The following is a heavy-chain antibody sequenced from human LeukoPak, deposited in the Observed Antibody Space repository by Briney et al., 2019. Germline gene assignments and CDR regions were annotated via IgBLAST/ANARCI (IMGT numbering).Heavy chain of an antibody. CDR3: ARPSLDYGGIDAFDF. V-gene: IGHV4-59*08. CDR2: IYYSGST. Sequence: SETLSLTCTVSGGSISSYYWSWIRQPPGKGLEWIGFIYYSGSTNHNPSLKSRVTISVDTSENQFSLKLSSVTAADTAVYYCARPSLDYGGIDAFDFWGQGTLVTVSS. J-gene: IGHJ3*01. CDR1: GGSISSYY. D-gene: IGHD4-23*01.